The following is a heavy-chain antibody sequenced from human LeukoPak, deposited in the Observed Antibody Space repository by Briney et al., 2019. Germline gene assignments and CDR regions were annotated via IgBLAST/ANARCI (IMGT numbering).Heavy chain of an antibody. D-gene: IGHD3-22*01. CDR1: GFTFSDYY. V-gene: IGHV3-11*01. Sequence: GGSLRLSCAASGFTFSDYYMSWIRQAPGKGLEWVSYISSSGSTIYYADSVKGRFTISRDNSKNTLYLQMNSLRAEDTAVYYCARGPPDSTAYFDYWGQGTLVTVSS. J-gene: IGHJ4*02. CDR2: ISSSGSTI. CDR3: ARGPPDSTAYFDY.